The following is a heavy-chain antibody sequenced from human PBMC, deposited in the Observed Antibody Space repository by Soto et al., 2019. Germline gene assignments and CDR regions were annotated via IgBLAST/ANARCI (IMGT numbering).Heavy chain of an antibody. D-gene: IGHD2-8*01. Sequence: QAGGSLRLSCAASGLTFGNHAMTWARRPPGKGLEWVSTIDSGGVNTHYADSVKGRFTISRDNSRNTLYLQMNNLRPEDTALYYCVSWVSAHFDFWGRGTQVTVSS. V-gene: IGHV3-23*01. CDR2: IDSGGVNT. CDR1: GLTFGNHA. CDR3: VSWVSAHFDF. J-gene: IGHJ4*02.